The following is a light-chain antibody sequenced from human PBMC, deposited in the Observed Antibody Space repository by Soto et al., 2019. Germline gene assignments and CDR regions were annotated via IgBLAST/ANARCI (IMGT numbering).Light chain of an antibody. Sequence: DIQMTQSPASLSASVGDRVTITCRASQSISSYLNWYQQKPGKAPQLLSYAASSLQSGVPSRFSGSGSGTDFTLTISSLQPEDFATYYCQQSYSTPPYTFGQGTKLEIK. V-gene: IGKV1-39*01. CDR3: QQSYSTPPYT. CDR2: AAS. J-gene: IGKJ2*01. CDR1: QSISSY.